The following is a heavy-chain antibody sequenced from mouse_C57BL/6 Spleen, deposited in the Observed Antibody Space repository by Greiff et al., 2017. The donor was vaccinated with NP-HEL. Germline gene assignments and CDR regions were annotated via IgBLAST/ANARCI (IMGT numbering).Heavy chain of an antibody. V-gene: IGHV5-9*01. Sequence: EVMLVESGGGLVKPGGSLKLSCAASGFTFSSYTMSWVRQTPEKRLEWVATISGGGGNTYYPDSVKGRFTISRDNAKNTLYLQMSSLRSEDTALYYCASQANWAAWFAYWGQGTLVTVSA. CDR3: ASQANWAAWFAY. CDR1: GFTFSSYT. J-gene: IGHJ3*01. D-gene: IGHD4-1*01. CDR2: ISGGGGNT.